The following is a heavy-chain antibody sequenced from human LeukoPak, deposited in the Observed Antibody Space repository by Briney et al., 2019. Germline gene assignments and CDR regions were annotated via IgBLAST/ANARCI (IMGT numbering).Heavy chain of an antibody. D-gene: IGHD3-3*01. CDR1: GFTFSSYA. CDR2: ISGSGGST. V-gene: IGHV3-23*01. Sequence: PGGSLRLSCAASGFTFSSYAMSWVRQAPGKGVEWVSAISGSGGSTYYADSVKGRFTISRDNSKNTLYLQMNSLRAEDTAVYYCAKAPFLEWLLPFDYWGQGTLVTVSS. CDR3: AKAPFLEWLLPFDY. J-gene: IGHJ4*02.